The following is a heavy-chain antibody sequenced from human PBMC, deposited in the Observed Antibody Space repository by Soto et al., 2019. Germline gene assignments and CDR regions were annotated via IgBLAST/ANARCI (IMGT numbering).Heavy chain of an antibody. J-gene: IGHJ6*02. CDR2: ISYDGSNK. Sequence: QVQLVESGGGVVQPGRSLRLSCAASGFTFSSYGMHWVRQAPGKGLEWVAVISYDGSNKYYADSVKGRFTISRDNSKNTLYLQMNSLRAEDTAVYYCAKDLPTRGMGSGGYYCYGMDVWGQGTTVTVSS. V-gene: IGHV3-30*18. CDR3: AKDLPTRGMGSGGYYCYGMDV. CDR1: GFTFSSYG. D-gene: IGHD3-10*01.